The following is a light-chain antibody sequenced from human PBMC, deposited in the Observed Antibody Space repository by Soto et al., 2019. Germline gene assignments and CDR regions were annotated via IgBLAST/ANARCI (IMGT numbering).Light chain of an antibody. CDR1: QAIRND. Sequence: AIQMTQSPSSQSASVGDRVTSTCRASQAIRNDLGWYQQKPGKAPKLLIYAASSLQSGVPSRFSGSGSGTDFTRTISILQAEDFATYYCLQDYNYPPTFGQGTRLEIQ. J-gene: IGKJ5*01. V-gene: IGKV1-6*02. CDR2: AAS. CDR3: LQDYNYPPT.